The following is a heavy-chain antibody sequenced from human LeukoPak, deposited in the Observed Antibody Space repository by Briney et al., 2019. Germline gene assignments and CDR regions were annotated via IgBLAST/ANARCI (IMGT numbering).Heavy chain of an antibody. CDR2: ISGSGGTT. D-gene: IGHD4-17*01. CDR1: GFSFSSYA. Sequence: GGSLRLSCAASGFSFSSYAINWVRQVPGKGLEWVSAISGSGGTTYYADSVKGRSTISRDNSKNTLYLQMNSLRAEDTAIYYCAKVATVTTYALADYWGQGTLVTVSS. J-gene: IGHJ4*02. CDR3: AKVATVTTYALADY. V-gene: IGHV3-23*01.